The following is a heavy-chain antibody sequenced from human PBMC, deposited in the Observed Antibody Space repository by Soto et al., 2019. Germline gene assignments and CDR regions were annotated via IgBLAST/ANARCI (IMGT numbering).Heavy chain of an antibody. CDR2: IKSKTDGGTT. CDR3: TTPYCGGDCYYDY. D-gene: IGHD2-21*02. J-gene: IGHJ4*02. V-gene: IGHV3-15*07. CDR1: GFSFSNAW. Sequence: GGSLRLSCAASGFSFSNAWMNWVRQAPGKGLEWVGRIKSKTDGGTTDYAAPVKGRFTISRDDSKNTLYLQMNSLKTEDTAVYYCTTPYCGGDCYYDYWGQGTLVSVSS.